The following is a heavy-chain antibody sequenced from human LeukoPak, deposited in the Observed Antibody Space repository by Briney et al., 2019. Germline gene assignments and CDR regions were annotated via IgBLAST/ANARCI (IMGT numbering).Heavy chain of an antibody. Sequence: SETLPLTCTVSGGSISSYYWSWIRQPAGKGLEWIGRIYTSGSTNYNPSLKSRVTMSVDTSKNQFSLKLSSVTAADTAVYYCARGYSSGWTFDYWGQGTLVTVSS. CDR1: GGSISSYY. V-gene: IGHV4-4*07. CDR2: IYTSGST. J-gene: IGHJ4*02. CDR3: ARGYSSGWTFDY. D-gene: IGHD6-19*01.